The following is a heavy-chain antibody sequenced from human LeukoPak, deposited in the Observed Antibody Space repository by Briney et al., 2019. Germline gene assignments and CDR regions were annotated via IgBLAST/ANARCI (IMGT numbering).Heavy chain of an antibody. CDR3: ARLHWNSNY. D-gene: IGHD1-7*01. CDR2: IYHSGST. J-gene: IGHJ4*02. V-gene: IGHV4-38-2*01. CDR1: GYSISSGYY. Sequence: NPSETLSLTCAVSGYSISSGYYWGWIRPPPGKGLEWIGSIYHSGSTYYNPSLKSRVTISVDTSKNQFSLKLTSVTAADTAVYYCARLHWNSNYWGQGTLVTVSS.